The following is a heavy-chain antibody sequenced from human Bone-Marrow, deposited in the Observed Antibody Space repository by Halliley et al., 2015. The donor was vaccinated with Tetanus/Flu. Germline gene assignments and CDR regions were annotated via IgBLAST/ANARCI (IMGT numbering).Heavy chain of an antibody. CDR3: ARDSGSGITIFGF. Sequence: LEWIGYLYHRGLTDYNPSLKSRVTISVDTSKNQLSLRLSSVTAADTAVYYCARDSGSGITIFGFWGQGTLVTVSS. D-gene: IGHD3-3*01. CDR2: LYHRGLT. J-gene: IGHJ4*02. V-gene: IGHV4-59*01.